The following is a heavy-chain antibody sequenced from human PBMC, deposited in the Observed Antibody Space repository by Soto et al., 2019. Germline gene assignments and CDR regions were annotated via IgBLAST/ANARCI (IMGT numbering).Heavy chain of an antibody. CDR1: GFTYTNYG. J-gene: IGHJ5*02. V-gene: IGHV3-33*01. CDR3: ARDRANWFDP. CDR2: IWYDGSKQ. Sequence: QVRVVESGGGVVQPGRSLRLSCAVSGFTYTNYGMHWVRQAPGKGLEWVAVIWYDGSKQYYADSVKGRFTISRDNFKNTLDLQMNDLRAEDTAVYYCARDRANWFDPWGQGTLVTVSS.